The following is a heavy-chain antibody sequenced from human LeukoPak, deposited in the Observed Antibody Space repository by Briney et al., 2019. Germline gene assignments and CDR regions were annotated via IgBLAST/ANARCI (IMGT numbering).Heavy chain of an antibody. D-gene: IGHD5-18*01. CDR2: IYYSGST. CDR3: AREGRGYSYGGRITDRPYYFDY. Sequence: PSETLSLTCTVSGASISSSSYYWGWIRQPPGKGLEWIGSIYYSGSTNYNPSLKSRVTISVDTSKNQFSLKLSSVTAADTAVYYCAREGRGYSYGGRITDRPYYFDYWGQGTLVTVSS. CDR1: GASISSSSYY. J-gene: IGHJ4*02. V-gene: IGHV4-39*07.